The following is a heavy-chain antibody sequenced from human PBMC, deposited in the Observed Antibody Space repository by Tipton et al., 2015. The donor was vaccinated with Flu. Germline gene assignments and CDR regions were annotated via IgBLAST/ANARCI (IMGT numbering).Heavy chain of an antibody. CDR1: GGSISSGGYY. Sequence: TLSLTCTVSGGSISSGGYYWSWIRQHPGKGLEWIGYIYYSGSTYYNPSLKSRVTISVDTSKNQFSLKLSSVTAADTAVYYCARDLEVTGTPYGMDVWGQGTTVTVSS. CDR2: IYYSGST. J-gene: IGHJ6*02. CDR3: ARDLEVTGTPYGMDV. V-gene: IGHV4-31*03. D-gene: IGHD1-20*01.